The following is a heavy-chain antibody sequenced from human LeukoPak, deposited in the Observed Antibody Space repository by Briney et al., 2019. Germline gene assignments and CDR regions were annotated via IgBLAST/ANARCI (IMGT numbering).Heavy chain of an antibody. CDR1: GFTFSSYW. V-gene: IGHV3-7*01. CDR2: MKPDGSKN. Sequence: GGSLRLSCAASGFTFSSYWVNWVRQAPGKGLEWVALMKPDGSKNYYVESVEGRFTISRDNAKNSLHLQMDSLRVEDTAVYYCVRAPLRHTWFQYFDFWGQGTLVTVSS. CDR3: VRAPLRHTWFQYFDF. D-gene: IGHD3-9*01. J-gene: IGHJ4*02.